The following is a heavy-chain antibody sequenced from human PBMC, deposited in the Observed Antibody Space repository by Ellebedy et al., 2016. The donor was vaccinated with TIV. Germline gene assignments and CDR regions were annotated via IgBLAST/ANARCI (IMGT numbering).Heavy chain of an antibody. Sequence: AASVKVSCKASGFTFSTSAMQWVRQARGQRLEWIGWIVVGSGYTNYTQKFQERVTITRDMSTSTAYMELSSLRSEDTAVYFCAHIGPADYWGQGTLVTVSS. CDR1: GFTFSTSA. D-gene: IGHD2-2*01. J-gene: IGHJ4*02. CDR2: IVVGSGYT. CDR3: AHIGPADY. V-gene: IGHV1-58*02.